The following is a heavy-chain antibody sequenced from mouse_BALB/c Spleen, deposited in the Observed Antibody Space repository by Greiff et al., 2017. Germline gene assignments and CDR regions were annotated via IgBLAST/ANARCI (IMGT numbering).Heavy chain of an antibody. CDR3: TREGYAMDY. V-gene: IGHV6-6*02. CDR2: IRLKSNNYAT. J-gene: IGHJ4*01. CDR1: GFTFSNYW. Sequence: EVKLQESGGGLVQPGGSMILSCVASGFTFSNYWMNWVRQSPEKGLEWVAEIRLKSNNYATHYAESVKGRFTISRDDSKSSVYLQMNNLRAEDTGIYYCTREGYAMDYWGQGTSVTVSS.